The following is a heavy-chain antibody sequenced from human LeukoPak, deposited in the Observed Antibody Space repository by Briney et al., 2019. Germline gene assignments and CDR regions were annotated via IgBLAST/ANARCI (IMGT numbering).Heavy chain of an antibody. D-gene: IGHD2-21*02. CDR1: GYIFSGYF. CDR2: INPKSGVP. CDR3: ARVPAQRVVTTPTYFDY. V-gene: IGHV1-2*02. Sequence: ASVKVSCKATGYIFSGYFIHWVPQAPGQGLEWMGWINPKSGVPNYSQKFQGRVTMTRDTSISTAYMELSRLRSDDTAVYYCARVPAQRVVTTPTYFDYWGQGTLVTVSS. J-gene: IGHJ4*02.